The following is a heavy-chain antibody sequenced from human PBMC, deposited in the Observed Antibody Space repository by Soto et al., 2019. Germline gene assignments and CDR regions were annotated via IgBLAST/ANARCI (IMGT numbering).Heavy chain of an antibody. D-gene: IGHD6-13*01. J-gene: IGHJ4*02. CDR2: INHSGST. V-gene: IGHV4-34*01. Sequence: SETLSLTCAVYGGSFSGYYWSWIRQPPGKGLEWIGEINHSGSTNYNPSLKSRVTISVDTSKNQFSLKLSSVTAADTAVYYCASVLAAAGHPHFDYWGQGTLVTAPQ. CDR1: GGSFSGYY. CDR3: ASVLAAAGHPHFDY.